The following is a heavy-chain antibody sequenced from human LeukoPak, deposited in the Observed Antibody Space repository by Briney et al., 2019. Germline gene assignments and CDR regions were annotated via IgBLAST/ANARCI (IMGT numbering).Heavy chain of an antibody. D-gene: IGHD6-19*01. Sequence: GGSLRLSCAASGFTFSSYEMNWVRQAPGKGLEWVSHISSSGSTIYYADSVKGRFTISRDNAKNSLYLQMNSLRAEDTAVYYWAREGRGDVSQWLVFDYWGQGTLVTVSS. CDR2: ISSSGSTI. CDR3: AREGRGDVSQWLVFDY. V-gene: IGHV3-48*03. CDR1: GFTFSSYE. J-gene: IGHJ4*02.